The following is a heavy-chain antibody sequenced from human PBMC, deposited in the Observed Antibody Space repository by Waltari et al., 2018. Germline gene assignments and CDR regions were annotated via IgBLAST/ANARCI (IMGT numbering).Heavy chain of an antibody. J-gene: IGHJ3*02. D-gene: IGHD3-22*01. CDR1: GFSLSTSGVG. V-gene: IGHV2-5*01. CDR3: AHRWSQLAGMNSSGYYYGRAFDI. CDR2: IYWNDDK. Sequence: QITLKESGPTLVKPTQTLTLTCTFSGFSLSTSGVGVGWIRQPPGKALEWLALIYWNDDKRYSPSLKSRLTITKDTSKNQVVLTMTNMDPVDTATYYCAHRWSQLAGMNSSGYYYGRAFDIWGQGTMVTVSS.